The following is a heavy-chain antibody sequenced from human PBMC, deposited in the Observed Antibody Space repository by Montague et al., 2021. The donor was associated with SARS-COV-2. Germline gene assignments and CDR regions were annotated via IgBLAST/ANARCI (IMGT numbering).Heavy chain of an antibody. Sequence: SETLSLTCAVYGESYNPWGQSFNNYHWSWIRQSQGKGLEWIGDIKRGDTKYNPSLKSRVTISADTAKKEFSLMLTAVTAADTAGYYCASRPDPLLHLDWSQRYFAYYGLDVWGQGTAVIVS. D-gene: IGHD3/OR15-3a*01. CDR1: GESYNPWGQSFNNYH. CDR3: ASRPDPLLHLDWSQRYFAYYGLDV. V-gene: IGHV4-34*12. J-gene: IGHJ6*02. CDR2: IKRGDT.